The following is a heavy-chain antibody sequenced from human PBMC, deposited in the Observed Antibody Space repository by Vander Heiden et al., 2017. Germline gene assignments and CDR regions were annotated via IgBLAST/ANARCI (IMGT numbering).Heavy chain of an antibody. CDR2: IFWNDDK. J-gene: IGHJ4*02. CDR3: AHRQGASSTGGHFNY. V-gene: IGHV2-5*01. D-gene: IGHD2-2*01. Sequence: QITLKESGPTLVKPTQTLTLTCPFSASSLTTRGVGVGCIRQPPGRALEWLAVIFWNDDKRYSPSLKSRLAVTKDTSENQVVLTMTNVDPVDTATYYCAHRQGASSTGGHFNYWGQGILVTVSS. CDR1: ASSLTTRGVG.